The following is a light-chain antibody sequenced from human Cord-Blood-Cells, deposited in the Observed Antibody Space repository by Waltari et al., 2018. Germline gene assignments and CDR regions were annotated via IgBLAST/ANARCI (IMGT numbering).Light chain of an antibody. V-gene: IGLV3-10*01. CDR3: YSTDSSGNHEGV. J-gene: IGLJ2*01. CDR1: PCLKKY. Sequence: SDELTHPPSVSVSPGQTASLPCPGNPCLKKYVVWYQQKSGQAPVLVIYEDSKRPPGIPERFSGSSSGTMATLTISGAQVEDEADYYCYSTDSSGNHEGVFGGGTKLTVL. CDR2: EDS.